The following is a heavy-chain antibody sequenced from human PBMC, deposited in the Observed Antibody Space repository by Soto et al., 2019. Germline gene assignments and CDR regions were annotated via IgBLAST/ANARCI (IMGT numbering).Heavy chain of an antibody. CDR2: ISESGDTT. CDR1: GITFSSHP. Sequence: PXESLRLSCAACGITFSSHPMTWVRQAPGKGLEWVSSISESGDTTYYADSVKGRFTISRDNSENTLYLQMNSLRAEDTAVYYCAYESSGYFYWYFDLWGRGTLVTVSS. CDR3: AYESSGYFYWYFDL. D-gene: IGHD3-22*01. J-gene: IGHJ2*01. V-gene: IGHV3-23*01.